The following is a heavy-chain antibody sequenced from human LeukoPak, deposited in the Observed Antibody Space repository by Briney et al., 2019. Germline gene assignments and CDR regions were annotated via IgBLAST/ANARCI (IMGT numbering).Heavy chain of an antibody. CDR1: GFTFSDYY. D-gene: IGHD1-26*01. V-gene: IGHV3-11*01. Sequence: GGSLRLSCAASGFTFSDYYMSWIRQAPGKGLEWVSYISSSGSTIYYADSVKGRFTISRDNAKNSLYLQMTSLRAEDTAAYSCARVDRDIVGVRIDYWGQRTLVTVSS. CDR2: ISSSGSTI. J-gene: IGHJ4*02. CDR3: ARVDRDIVGVRIDY.